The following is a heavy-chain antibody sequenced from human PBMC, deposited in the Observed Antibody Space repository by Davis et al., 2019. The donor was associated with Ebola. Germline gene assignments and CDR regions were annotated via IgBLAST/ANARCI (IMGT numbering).Heavy chain of an antibody. CDR2: ISWNSGSV. J-gene: IGHJ6*04. V-gene: IGHV3-9*01. CDR3: AKEAYSSSWGGPNYGMDV. Sequence: PGGSLRLSCEASGFIFDDFAMHWVRQAPGKGLEWVSAISWNSGSVCYADSVKGRFTISRDNAKNCLYLEMKSLRAEDTALYYCAKEAYSSSWGGPNYGMDVWGKGTTVTVSS. D-gene: IGHD6-13*01. CDR1: GFIFDDFA.